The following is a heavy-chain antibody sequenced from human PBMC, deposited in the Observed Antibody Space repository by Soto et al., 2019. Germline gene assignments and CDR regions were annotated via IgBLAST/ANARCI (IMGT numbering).Heavy chain of an antibody. CDR1: GYNFAVYW. V-gene: IGHV5-51*01. CDR2: IYPSDSDT. D-gene: IGHD3-3*01. Sequence: GESLKISCKGSGYNFAVYWIGWVRQMPGKGLELMGIIYPSDSDTRYRPSFQGQVTISADKSISSAYLQWSSLRASDTAMYYCARGGVSTRTFDYWGQGTPVTVSS. J-gene: IGHJ4*02. CDR3: ARGGVSTRTFDY.